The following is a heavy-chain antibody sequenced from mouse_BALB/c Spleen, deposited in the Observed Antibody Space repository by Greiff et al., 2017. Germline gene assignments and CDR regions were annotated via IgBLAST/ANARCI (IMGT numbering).Heavy chain of an antibody. CDR1: GDSITSGY. CDR2: ISYSGST. D-gene: IGHD1-2*01. V-gene: IGHV3-8*02. Sequence: DVKLVESGPSLVKPSQTLSLTCSVTGDSITSGYWNWIRKFPGNKLEYMGYISYSGSTYYNPSLKSRISITRDTSKNQYYLQLNSVTTEDTATYYCARFGTTATWFAYWGQGTLVTVSA. J-gene: IGHJ3*01. CDR3: ARFGTTATWFAY.